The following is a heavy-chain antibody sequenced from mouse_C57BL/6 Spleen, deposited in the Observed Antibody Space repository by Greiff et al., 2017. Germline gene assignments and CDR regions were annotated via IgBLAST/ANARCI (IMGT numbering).Heavy chain of an antibody. V-gene: IGHV1-66*01. J-gene: IGHJ4*01. D-gene: IGHD3-3*01. CDR2: IYPGSGNN. CDR3: ARSLSYAMGY. Sequence: VQLQQSGPELVKPGASVKISCKASGYSFTSYDIHWVKQRPGQGLEWIGWIYPGSGNNKYNEKFKGKATLTADTSSITAYMQLSSLTSEDSAVCYCARSLSYAMGYWGKGTSVTVAS. CDR1: GYSFTSYD.